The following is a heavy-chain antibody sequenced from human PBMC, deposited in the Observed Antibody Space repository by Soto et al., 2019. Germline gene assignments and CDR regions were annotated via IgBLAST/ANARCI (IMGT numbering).Heavy chain of an antibody. Sequence: GGSLRLSCQASAFNFRMYEMHWVRKAPGKGLEWVSYISSSGLTTYYADFAEGRSTISRDNAKDSLYLQLNSLRVGDTAVYYCARYGTRGDWWGLGTQVTVSS. CDR3: ARYGTRGDW. CDR2: ISSSGLTT. J-gene: IGHJ5*01. V-gene: IGHV3-48*03. D-gene: IGHD3-10*01. CDR1: AFNFRMYE.